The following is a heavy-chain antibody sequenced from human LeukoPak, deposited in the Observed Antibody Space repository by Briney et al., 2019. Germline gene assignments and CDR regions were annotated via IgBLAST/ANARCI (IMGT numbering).Heavy chain of an antibody. CDR3: AGSVAGTGHGWFDP. CDR1: GSSISSYY. D-gene: IGHD6-19*01. Sequence: SETLSLTCTVSGSSISSYYWSWIRQPAGKGLEWIGRIYTSGSTNYNPSLKSRVTMSVDTSKNQFSLKLSSVTAADTAVYYCAGSVAGTGHGWFDPWGQGTLVTVSS. J-gene: IGHJ5*02. CDR2: IYTSGST. V-gene: IGHV4-4*07.